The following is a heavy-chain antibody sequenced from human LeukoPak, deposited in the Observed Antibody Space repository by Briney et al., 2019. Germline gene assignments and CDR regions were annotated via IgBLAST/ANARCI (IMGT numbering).Heavy chain of an antibody. J-gene: IGHJ6*03. CDR3: AKDSKIVGATFRSYHYMDV. Sequence: PGGSLRLSCAASGFTFSSYGMSWVRQAPGKGLEWASAIRGSGDRTHYADSVKGRFTISIDNSKNTLYLQMNSLRAEDTAVYYCAKDSKIVGATFRSYHYMDVWGKGTAVTVSS. CDR1: GFTFSSYG. CDR2: IRGSGDRT. V-gene: IGHV3-23*01. D-gene: IGHD1-26*01.